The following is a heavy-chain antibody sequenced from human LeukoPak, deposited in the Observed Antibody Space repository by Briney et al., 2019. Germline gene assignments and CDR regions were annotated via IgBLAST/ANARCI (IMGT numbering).Heavy chain of an antibody. V-gene: IGHV3-48*01. Sequence: GGSLRLSCAASGFTFSIYSMDWVRQAPGKGLEWVSYIIRSSSTIYYADSVKGRFTISRDNAKNSLYLQMNSLRAEDTAVYYCARAKRNGFDIWGQGTMVTVSS. CDR1: GFTFSIYS. CDR2: IIRSSSTI. J-gene: IGHJ3*02. CDR3: ARAKRNGFDI.